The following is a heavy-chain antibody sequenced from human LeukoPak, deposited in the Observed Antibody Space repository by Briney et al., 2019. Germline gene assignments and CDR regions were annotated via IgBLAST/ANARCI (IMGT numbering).Heavy chain of an antibody. J-gene: IGHJ6*03. CDR3: ARGIRGVIITTNYYNMDV. CDR2: VNHSGRT. V-gene: IGHV4-34*01. CDR1: GRSFSGYY. D-gene: IGHD3-10*01. Sequence: SETLSLTCAAYGRSFSGYYWSWVRQPPGKGLEWMGEVNHSGRTSYTPSLKSRVTISADTSKNQFSLRMTSLTAADTAVYYCARGIRGVIITTNYYNMDVWGPGATVTVSS.